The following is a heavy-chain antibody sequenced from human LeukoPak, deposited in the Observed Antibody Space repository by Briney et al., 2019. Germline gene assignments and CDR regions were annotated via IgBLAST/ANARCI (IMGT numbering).Heavy chain of an antibody. V-gene: IGHV5-51*01. Sequence: GESLKISCKGSGYTFSNYWIGWVRQMPGKGLEWMGIIYPGDSDTSYSPSFQGQVTISADKSISTAYLQWSSLKASDTAMYYCARLGVGSSGWYGLDYWGQGTLVTVSS. J-gene: IGHJ4*02. CDR2: IYPGDSDT. CDR3: ARLGVGSSGWYGLDY. CDR1: GYTFSNYW. D-gene: IGHD6-19*01.